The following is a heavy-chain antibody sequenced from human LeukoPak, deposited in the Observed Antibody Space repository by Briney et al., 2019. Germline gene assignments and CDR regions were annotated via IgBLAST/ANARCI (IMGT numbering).Heavy chain of an antibody. CDR1: GGSISSYY. J-gene: IGHJ4*02. CDR3: ARSTELWFGELLRGYFDY. CDR2: IYYSGST. Sequence: SETLSLTCTVSGGSISSYYWSWIRQPPGKGLEWIGYIYYSGSTNYNPSLKSRVTISVDTSKNQFSLKLSSVTAADTAVYYCARSTELWFGELLRGYFDYWGQGTLVTVSS. D-gene: IGHD3-10*01. V-gene: IGHV4-59*01.